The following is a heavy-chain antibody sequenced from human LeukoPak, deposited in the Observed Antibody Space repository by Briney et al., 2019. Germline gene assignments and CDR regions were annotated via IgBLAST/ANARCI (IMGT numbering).Heavy chain of an antibody. CDR1: GLTFSSYA. D-gene: IGHD2-15*01. J-gene: IGHJ1*01. V-gene: IGHV3-23*01. CDR2: ISGSGGST. Sequence: GGSLRLSCAASGLTFSSYAMSWVRKAPGKGLEWVSAISGSGGSTYYADSVKGRFTISRDNSKNTLYLQMSSLRAEDTAVYYCAKDVGYCSGGSCYLGWGQGTLVTVSS. CDR3: AKDVGYCSGGSCYLG.